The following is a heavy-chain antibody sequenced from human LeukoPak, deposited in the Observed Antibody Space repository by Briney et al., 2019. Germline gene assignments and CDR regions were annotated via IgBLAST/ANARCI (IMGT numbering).Heavy chain of an antibody. CDR2: ISYDGSNK. J-gene: IGHJ4*02. CDR3: AKDQGWDSSGCYFDY. V-gene: IGHV3-30*18. Sequence: GGSLRLSCAASGFTFGSYGMHWVRQAPGKGLEWVAVISYDGSNKYYADSVKGRFTISRDNSKNTLYLQMNSLRAEDTAVYYCAKDQGWDSSGCYFDYWGQGTLVTVSS. CDR1: GFTFGSYG. D-gene: IGHD6-19*01.